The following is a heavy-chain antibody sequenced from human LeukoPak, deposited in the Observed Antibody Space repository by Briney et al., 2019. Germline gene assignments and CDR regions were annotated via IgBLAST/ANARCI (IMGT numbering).Heavy chain of an antibody. J-gene: IGHJ4*02. CDR1: GYTLTELS. CDR2: FDPEDGET. CDR3: ATGRYSSGWYDY. Sequence: ASVKVSCRVSGYTLTELSTHWVRQAPGKGLEWMGGFDPEDGETIYAQKFQGRVTMTEDTSTDTAYMELSSLRSEDTAVYYCATGRYSSGWYDYWGQGTLVTVSS. D-gene: IGHD6-19*01. V-gene: IGHV1-24*01.